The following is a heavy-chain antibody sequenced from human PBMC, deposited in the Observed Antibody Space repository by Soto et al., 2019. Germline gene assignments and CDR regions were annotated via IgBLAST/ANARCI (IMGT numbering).Heavy chain of an antibody. CDR2: VSHDGRNT. CDR3: AKRGRQWLVTSDFNY. V-gene: IGHV3-30*18. Sequence: VQLVESGGGVVQPGRSLRLSCAASGFTFSDYAMHWVRQAPGKGLEWVAVVSHDGRNTHYADSVQGRFTISRDSFTTTVSLEMTSLRAEDTAVYYCAKRGRQWLVTSDFNYWGQGALVTVSS. D-gene: IGHD6-19*01. J-gene: IGHJ4*02. CDR1: GFTFSDYA.